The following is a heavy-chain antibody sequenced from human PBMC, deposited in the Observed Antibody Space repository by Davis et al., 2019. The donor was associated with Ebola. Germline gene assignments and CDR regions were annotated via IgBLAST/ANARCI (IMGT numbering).Heavy chain of an antibody. CDR2: ISSSGGTI. CDR3: AKLELTGY. D-gene: IGHD1-7*01. Sequence: GESLKISCTDSVITFSSYAMTWVRQAPGKGLEWVSAISSSGGTIYYADSVKGRFTISRDNAKNSLCLQMNSLRAEDTAVYYCAKLELTGYWGQGTLVTVSS. CDR1: VITFSSYA. J-gene: IGHJ4*02. V-gene: IGHV3-23*01.